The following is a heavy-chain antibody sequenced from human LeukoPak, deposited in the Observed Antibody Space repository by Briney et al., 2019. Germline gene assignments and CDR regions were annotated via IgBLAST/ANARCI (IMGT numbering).Heavy chain of an antibody. CDR2: IYTSGST. V-gene: IGHV4-4*07. J-gene: IGHJ4*02. CDR3: ARENSGSYREFDY. Sequence: SETLSLNGTVSGGSISSYYWSWIRQPAGQGLEWIGRIYTSGSTNYNASLKSRVSMSVDTSKNQFSLKLSSVTAADTAVFYCARENSGSYREFDYWGQGTLVTVSS. CDR1: GGSISSYY. D-gene: IGHD1-26*01.